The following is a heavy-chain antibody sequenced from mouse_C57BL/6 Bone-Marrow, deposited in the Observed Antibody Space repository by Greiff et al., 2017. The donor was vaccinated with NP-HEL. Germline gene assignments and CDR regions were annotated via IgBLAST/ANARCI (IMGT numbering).Heavy chain of an antibody. CDR3: ARHENYYGLDY. J-gene: IGHJ2*01. D-gene: IGHD1-1*01. CDR2: ISSGGSYT. V-gene: IGHV5-6*02. CDR1: GFTFSSYG. Sequence: DVKLVESGGDLVKPGGSLKLSCAASGFTFSSYGMSWVRQTPDKRLEWVATISSGGSYTYYPDSVKGRFTISRDNAKNTLYLQMSSLKSEDTAMYYCARHENYYGLDYWGQGTTLTVSS.